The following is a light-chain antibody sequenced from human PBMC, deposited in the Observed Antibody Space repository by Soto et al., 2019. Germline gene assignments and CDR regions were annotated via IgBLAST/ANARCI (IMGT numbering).Light chain of an antibody. V-gene: IGKV1-39*01. Sequence: DIQMTQSPSTLSASVGDRVTITCRANQSVYSYLNWYLQKSGKAPELLLYASSSLQSGAPRRFSGSGSGTTFTPTIRSLRPEDFATYYCQQSYNTPVTFGGGTKVDIK. CDR2: ASS. CDR1: QSVYSY. CDR3: QQSYNTPVT. J-gene: IGKJ4*01.